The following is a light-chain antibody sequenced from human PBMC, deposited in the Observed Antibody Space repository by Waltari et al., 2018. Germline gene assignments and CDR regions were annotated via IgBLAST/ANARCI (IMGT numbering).Light chain of an antibody. CDR2: VAS. J-gene: IGKJ2*02. CDR1: QYVSNN. CDR3: QQYNVWPPST. V-gene: IGKV3-15*01. Sequence: EIVMTPSPATLSVSPGITATFSCRASQYVSNNLAWYQHNPGQPPRLLISVASTRASGVPAMFSGSGSATEFTLTISSLQSEDSAVYYCQQYNVWPPSTFGQGTKLEIK.